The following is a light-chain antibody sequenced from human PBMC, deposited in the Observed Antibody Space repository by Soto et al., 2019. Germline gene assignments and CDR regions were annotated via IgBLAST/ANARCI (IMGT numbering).Light chain of an antibody. CDR1: STDPATYDL. V-gene: IGLV2-23*02. CDR3: CSRL. CDR2: EVA. Sequence: QCALNHPASVSGSPGQAITISCTGASTDPATYDLVSWYQQHPGKAPQLIIYEVAKRPSGVSARFSGSQSGDTASLTISGLQAADEAYYYCCSRLFGGGTQLTV. J-gene: IGLJ2*01.